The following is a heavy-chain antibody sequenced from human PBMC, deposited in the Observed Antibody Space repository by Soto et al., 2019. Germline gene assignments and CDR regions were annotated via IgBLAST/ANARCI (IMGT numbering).Heavy chain of an antibody. V-gene: IGHV3-23*01. CDR2: ISGSGGST. D-gene: IGHD3-3*01. CDR3: AGSPPSPYDFWSGYYPTYYYYGMDV. Sequence: PGGSLRLSCAASGFTFSSYAMSWVRQAPGKGLEWVSAISGSGGSTYYADSVKGRFTISRDNSKNTLYLQMNSLRAEDTAVYYCAGSPPSPYDFWSGYYPTYYYYGMDVWGQGTTVTVSS. J-gene: IGHJ6*02. CDR1: GFTFSSYA.